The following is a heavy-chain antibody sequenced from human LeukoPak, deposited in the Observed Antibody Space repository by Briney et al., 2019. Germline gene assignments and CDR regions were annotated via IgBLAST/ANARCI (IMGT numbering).Heavy chain of an antibody. V-gene: IGHV4-34*01. CDR1: GSLSGYY. Sequence: SETLSLTCDVGSLSGYYWSWIRQPPGKGLEWIGEINHSGSANHNPSLKSRVTISVDTSKNQFSLKLSSVTAADTAVYYCASLTVGATTVVTQDYWGQGTLVTVSS. CDR3: ASLTVGATTVVTQDY. CDR2: INHSGSA. J-gene: IGHJ4*02. D-gene: IGHD4-23*01.